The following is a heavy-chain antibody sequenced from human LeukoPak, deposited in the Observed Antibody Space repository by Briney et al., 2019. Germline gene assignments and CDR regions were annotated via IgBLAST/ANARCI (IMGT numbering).Heavy chain of an antibody. CDR1: GFTFSSYG. CDR3: ARDYYYGLGSYSRGMDV. CDR2: IWYDGSKK. Sequence: GGSLRLSCAASGFTFSSYGVHWVRQAPGKGLEWVAVIWYDGSKKYHADSVKGRFTISRDYSKNMVHLQMNSLRAEDTAVYYCARDYYYGLGSYSRGMDVWGQGTTVTVSS. D-gene: IGHD3-10*01. V-gene: IGHV3-33*01. J-gene: IGHJ6*02.